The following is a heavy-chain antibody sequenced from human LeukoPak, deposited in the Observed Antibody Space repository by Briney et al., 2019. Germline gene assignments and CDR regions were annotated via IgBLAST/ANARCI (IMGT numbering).Heavy chain of an antibody. CDR1: DYTFINYG. Sequence: ASVKVSCKASDYTFINYGINWVRQAPGQGLEWMGWISAYNGDTNYAQKLQGRVTMTRDISTSTAYMEVRSLRSDDTAVYYCARVSRYCDSSGYYHYYYYGMDVWGQGTTVTVS. D-gene: IGHD3-22*01. CDR2: ISAYNGDT. V-gene: IGHV1-18*01. CDR3: ARVSRYCDSSGYYHYYYYGMDV. J-gene: IGHJ6*02.